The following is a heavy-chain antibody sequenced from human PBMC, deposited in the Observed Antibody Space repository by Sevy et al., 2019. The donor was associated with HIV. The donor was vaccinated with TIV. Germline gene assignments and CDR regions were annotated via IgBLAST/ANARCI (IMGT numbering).Heavy chain of an antibody. CDR2: FDPEYGET. D-gene: IGHD3-22*01. Sequence: ASVKVSCKVSGYTLTQLSVHWVRQAPGKGLEWMGSFDPEYGETIYAQNFQGRVTMTEDTSTDTAYMDLSSLRSEDTAVYYCATTKDYYDSSGSPFDYWGQGNLVTVSS. V-gene: IGHV1-24*01. J-gene: IGHJ4*02. CDR1: GYTLTQLS. CDR3: ATTKDYYDSSGSPFDY.